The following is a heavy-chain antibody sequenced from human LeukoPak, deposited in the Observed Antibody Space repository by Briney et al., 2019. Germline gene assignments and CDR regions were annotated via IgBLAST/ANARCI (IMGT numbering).Heavy chain of an antibody. Sequence: PSETLSLICIVSGASISSGSYYWGWIRQPPGKGLEWIGSIYYSGSTYYNPSLKSRVTISVDTSKNQFSLKLSSVTAADTAVYYCASTYSSGPNFDYWGQGTLVTASS. J-gene: IGHJ4*02. CDR1: GASISSGSYY. CDR2: IYYSGST. D-gene: IGHD6-19*01. CDR3: ASTYSSGPNFDY. V-gene: IGHV4-39*01.